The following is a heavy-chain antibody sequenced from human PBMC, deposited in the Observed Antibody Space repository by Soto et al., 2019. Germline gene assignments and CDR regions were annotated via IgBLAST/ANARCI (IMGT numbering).Heavy chain of an antibody. D-gene: IGHD6-13*01. J-gene: IGHJ4*02. CDR3: ARVAVITAAGTSDY. Sequence: PGGSLRLSFAASGFTFSDYYMSWIRQVPGKGLEWFAYISGTSDSIPYADSVKGRFTISRDNTKNSLYLQMNSLRAEDTAVYYCARVAVITAAGTSDYWGQGTLVTVSS. V-gene: IGHV3-11*06. CDR2: ISGTSDSI. CDR1: GFTFSDYY.